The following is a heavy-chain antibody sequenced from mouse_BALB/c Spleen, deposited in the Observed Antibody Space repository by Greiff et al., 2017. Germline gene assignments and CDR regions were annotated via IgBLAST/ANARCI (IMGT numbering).Heavy chain of an antibody. J-gene: IGHJ3*01. CDR3: ADGSSSWFAY. Sequence: QVQLKESGPGLVAPSQSLSITCTVSGFSLTSYGVHWVRQPPGKGLEWLGVIWAGGSTNYNSALMSRLSISKDNSKSQVFLKMNSLQTDDTAMYYCADGSSSWFAYWGQGTLVTVSA. CDR2: IWAGGST. D-gene: IGHD1-1*01. V-gene: IGHV2-9*02. CDR1: GFSLTSYG.